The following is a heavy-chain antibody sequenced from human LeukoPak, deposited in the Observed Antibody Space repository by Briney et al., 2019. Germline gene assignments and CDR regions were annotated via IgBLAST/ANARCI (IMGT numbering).Heavy chain of an antibody. CDR1: GGSFSGYY. Sequence: SETLSLTCAVYGGSFSGYYWSWIRQPPGKGLEWIGEINHSGSTNYNPSLKSRVTISVDTSKNQFSLKLSSVTAADTAVYYCARGRTYSYGYLDYWGQGTLVTVSS. D-gene: IGHD5-18*01. J-gene: IGHJ4*02. CDR2: INHSGST. CDR3: ARGRTYSYGYLDY. V-gene: IGHV4-34*01.